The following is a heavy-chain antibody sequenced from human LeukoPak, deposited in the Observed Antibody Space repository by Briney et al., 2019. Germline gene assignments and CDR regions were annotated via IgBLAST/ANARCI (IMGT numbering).Heavy chain of an antibody. Sequence: SVKFSCKASGYTFTSYGISWVRQAPGQGLEWMGWISAYNGNTNYAQKLQGRVTMTTDTSTSTAYMELRSLRSDDTAVYYCARDAPEAVAGDFDYWGQGTLVTVSS. CDR1: GYTFTSYG. CDR3: ARDAPEAVAGDFDY. J-gene: IGHJ4*02. V-gene: IGHV1-18*01. CDR2: ISAYNGNT. D-gene: IGHD6-19*01.